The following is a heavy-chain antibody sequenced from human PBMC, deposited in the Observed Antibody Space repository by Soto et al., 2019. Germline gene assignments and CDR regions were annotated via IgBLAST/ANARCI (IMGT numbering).Heavy chain of an antibody. D-gene: IGHD2-2*01. V-gene: IGHV3-21*01. J-gene: IGHJ4*02. CDR2: ISSSATYI. CDR3: ARDPPTYQ. CDR1: GFTFSSYD. Sequence: EVQLVESGGGLVKPGGSLRLSCAASGFTFSSYDMNWVRQAPGKGLGWVSSISSSATYIYYADSVKGRFTISRDNAKNSLYLQMNSLRVEDTAVYYCARDPPTYQGGQGTLVTVSS.